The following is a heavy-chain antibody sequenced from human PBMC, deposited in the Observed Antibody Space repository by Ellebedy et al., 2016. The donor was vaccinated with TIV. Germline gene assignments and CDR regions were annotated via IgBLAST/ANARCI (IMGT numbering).Heavy chain of an antibody. J-gene: IGHJ6*02. CDR2: IWYDESNE. V-gene: IGHV3-33*01. CDR1: GFTFSSYG. Sequence: GESLKISCAASGFTFSSYGMHWVRQAPGKGLEWVAVIWYDESNEYYADSVKGRFTISRDNSKNTLYLQMKSLRAEDKAVYYCARNGHYYDSGSYSVYGMDVWGQGTTVTVSS. D-gene: IGHD3-10*01. CDR3: ARNGHYYDSGSYSVYGMDV.